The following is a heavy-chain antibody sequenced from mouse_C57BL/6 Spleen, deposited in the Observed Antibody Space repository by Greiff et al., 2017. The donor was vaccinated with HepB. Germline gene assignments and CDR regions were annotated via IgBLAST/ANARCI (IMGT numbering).Heavy chain of an antibody. CDR2: IYPGSGST. V-gene: IGHV1-55*01. CDR1: GYTFTSYW. D-gene: IGHD3-2*02. Sequence: QVQLQQPGAELVKPGASVKMSCKASGYTFTSYWITWVKQRPGQGLEWIGDIYPGSGSTNYNEKFKSKATLTVDTSSSTAYMQLSSLTSEDSAVYYCARGTAQVSYAMDYWGQGTSVTVSS. CDR3: ARGTAQVSYAMDY. J-gene: IGHJ4*01.